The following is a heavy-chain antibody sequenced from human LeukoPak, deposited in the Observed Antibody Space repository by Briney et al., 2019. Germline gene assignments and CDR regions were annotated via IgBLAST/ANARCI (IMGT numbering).Heavy chain of an antibody. CDR3: AKNAHYQGYSYGGIDY. J-gene: IGHJ4*02. D-gene: IGHD5-18*01. Sequence: PGGSLRLSCAASGFTFSSYGMHWVRQAPGKGLEWVAVISYDGSDKYSADSVKGRFTISRDNSENTLYLQMNSLRAEDTAVYYCAKNAHYQGYSYGGIDYWGQGTLVTVSS. V-gene: IGHV3-30*18. CDR1: GFTFSSYG. CDR2: ISYDGSDK.